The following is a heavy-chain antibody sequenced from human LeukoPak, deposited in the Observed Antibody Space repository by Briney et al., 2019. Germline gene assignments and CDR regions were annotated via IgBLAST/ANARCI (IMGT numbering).Heavy chain of an antibody. D-gene: IGHD4-23*01. CDR1: GFTFSSYA. CDR3: AKAWSGGNKYHFDY. J-gene: IGHJ4*02. Sequence: PGGSLRLSCAASGFTFSSYAMSWVRQAPGKGLEWVSAISGSGGSTYYADSVKGRLTISRDNSKNTLYLQMNSLRAEDTAVYYCAKAWSGGNKYHFDYWGQGTLVTVSS. V-gene: IGHV3-23*01. CDR2: ISGSGGST.